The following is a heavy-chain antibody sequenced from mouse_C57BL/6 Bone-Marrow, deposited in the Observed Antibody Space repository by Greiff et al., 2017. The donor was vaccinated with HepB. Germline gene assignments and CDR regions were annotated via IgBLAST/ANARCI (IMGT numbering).Heavy chain of an antibody. V-gene: IGHV6-6*01. CDR2: IRNKANNHAT. J-gene: IGHJ3*01. D-gene: IGHD2-4*01. CDR3: TRDDYAWFAY. CDR1: GFTFSDAW. Sequence: EVKLMESGGGLVQPGGSMKLSCAASGFTFSDAWMDWVRQSPEKGLEWVADIRNKANNHATYYAASVKGRFTISRDESKSSVYLQMNSLRAEDTGIYYCTRDDYAWFAYWGQGTLVTVSA.